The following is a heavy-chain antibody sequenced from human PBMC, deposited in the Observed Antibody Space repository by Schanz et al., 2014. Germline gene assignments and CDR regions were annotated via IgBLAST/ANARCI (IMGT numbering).Heavy chain of an antibody. D-gene: IGHD4-17*01. V-gene: IGHV3-7*04. Sequence: EVQLVESGGGLAQPGESLRLSCAASGFSFSNYWMSWVRQAPGKGLEWVDNIKQDGSEKYYVDSVKGRFTISRDNAKKSLYLRKNSRRGEDTAVYYCARDAVTSVLTPGFYYWGQGTLVTVSS. CDR2: IKQDGSEK. CDR3: ARDAVTSVLTPGFYY. CDR1: GFSFSNYW. J-gene: IGHJ4*02.